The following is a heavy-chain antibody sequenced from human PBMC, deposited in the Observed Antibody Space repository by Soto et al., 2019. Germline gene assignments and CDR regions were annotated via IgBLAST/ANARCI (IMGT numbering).Heavy chain of an antibody. J-gene: IGHJ5*02. CDR2: ISAYNGNT. CDR3: ARDGRPGSYHRTNLFDP. D-gene: IGHD1-26*01. V-gene: IGHV1-18*01. Sequence: ASVKVSCKASGYTFTSYGISWVRQAPGQGLEWMGWISAYNGNTNYAQKLQGRVTMTTDTSTSTAYMELRSLRSDDTAVYYCARDGRPGSYHRTNLFDPYGQGTLVTVSS. CDR1: GYTFTSYG.